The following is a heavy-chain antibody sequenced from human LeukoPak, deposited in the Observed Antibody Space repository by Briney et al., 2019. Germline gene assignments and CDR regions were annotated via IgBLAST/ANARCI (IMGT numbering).Heavy chain of an antibody. D-gene: IGHD3-22*01. V-gene: IGHV3-7*01. Sequence: PGGSLRLSCAASGFTFSSYWMSWVRQAPGKGLESVANIKQDGSEKCYVDSVKGRFTISRDNAKNSLYLQMNSLRAEDTAVYYCARDRGSTYYYDSSGYYYRYWGQGTLVTVSS. CDR3: ARDRGSTYYYDSSGYYYRY. CDR1: GFTFSSYW. J-gene: IGHJ4*02. CDR2: IKQDGSEK.